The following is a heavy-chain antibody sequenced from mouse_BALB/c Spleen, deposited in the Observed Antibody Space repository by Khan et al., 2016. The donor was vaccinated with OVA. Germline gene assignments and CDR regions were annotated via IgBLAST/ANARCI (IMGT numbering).Heavy chain of an antibody. Sequence: QVQLKESGPGLVAPSQNLSITCTVSGFSLTGYGVNWVRQPPGKGLEWLGMIWGDGSTDYSSAIKSRLSITKDDSKSQVFLKMNRLQTDNTARYYCARDCAMDYWGQGTSVTVSS. J-gene: IGHJ4*01. V-gene: IGHV2-6-7*01. CDR1: GFSLTGYG. CDR2: IWGDGST. CDR3: ARDCAMDY.